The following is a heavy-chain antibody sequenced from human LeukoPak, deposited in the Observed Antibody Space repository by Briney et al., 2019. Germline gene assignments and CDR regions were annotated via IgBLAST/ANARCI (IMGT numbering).Heavy chain of an antibody. CDR2: IIPIFGTA. Sequence: GASVKVSCKASGGTFSSYAISWVRQAPGQGLERMGGIIPIFGTANYAQKFQGRVTITADESTSTAYMELSSLRSEDTAVYYCARRPSGGDFYFDYWGQGTLVTVSS. J-gene: IGHJ4*02. D-gene: IGHD4-17*01. V-gene: IGHV1-69*13. CDR3: ARRPSGGDFYFDY. CDR1: GGTFSSYA.